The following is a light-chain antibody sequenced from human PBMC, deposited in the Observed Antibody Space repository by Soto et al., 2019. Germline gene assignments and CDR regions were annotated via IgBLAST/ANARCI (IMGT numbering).Light chain of an antibody. CDR3: HQSYDTPQT. J-gene: IGKJ1*01. V-gene: IGKV1-39*01. Sequence: DIQMTQSPSSLSAALGERVTITCRASQNIRSFLNWYQQRPGRAPTLLIHGASNLHSGVPSRFRGSGSGTEFTLTIASLQAEDFATYFCHQSYDTPQTFAQGTKVEIK. CDR2: GAS. CDR1: QNIRSF.